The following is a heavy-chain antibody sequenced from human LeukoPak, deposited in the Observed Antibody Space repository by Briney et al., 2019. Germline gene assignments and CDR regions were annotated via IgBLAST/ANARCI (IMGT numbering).Heavy chain of an antibody. V-gene: IGHV3-15*01. Sequence: PGGSLRLSCAASGFTFSNAWMSWVRQAPGKGLEWVGRIKSKTDGGTTDYAPPVKGRFTISRDDSKNTLYLQMNSLKTEDTAVYYCTTAPYGDFLYYMDVWGKGTTVTVSS. CDR2: IKSKTDGGTT. CDR1: GFTFSNAW. J-gene: IGHJ6*03. D-gene: IGHD4-17*01. CDR3: TTAPYGDFLYYMDV.